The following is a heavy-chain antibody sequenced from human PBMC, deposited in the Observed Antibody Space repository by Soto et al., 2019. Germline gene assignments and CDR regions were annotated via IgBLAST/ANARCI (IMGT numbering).Heavy chain of an antibody. CDR2: IYYSGST. Sequence: PSETLSLTCTVSGGSVSSGSYYWSWIRQPPGKGLEWIGYIYYSGSTNYNPSLKSRVTISVDTSKNQFSLKLSSVTAADTAVYYCAREQRDKYGSGSYYFDYWGQGTLVTVYS. J-gene: IGHJ4*02. V-gene: IGHV4-61*01. CDR3: AREQRDKYGSGSYYFDY. D-gene: IGHD3-10*01. CDR1: GGSVSSGSYY.